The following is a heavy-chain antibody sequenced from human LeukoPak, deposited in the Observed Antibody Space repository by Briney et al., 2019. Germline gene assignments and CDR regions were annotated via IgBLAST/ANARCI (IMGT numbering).Heavy chain of an antibody. Sequence: PGGSLRLSCAASGFTFSSYGMHWVRQAPGQGLEWVAFIRYDGSNKYYADSVKGRFTISRDNSKNTLYLQMNSLRAEDTAVYFCAGSSSGWYGEIWFDPWGQGTLVTVSS. V-gene: IGHV3-30*02. CDR3: AGSSSGWYGEIWFDP. CDR2: IRYDGSNK. J-gene: IGHJ5*02. CDR1: GFTFSSYG. D-gene: IGHD6-19*01.